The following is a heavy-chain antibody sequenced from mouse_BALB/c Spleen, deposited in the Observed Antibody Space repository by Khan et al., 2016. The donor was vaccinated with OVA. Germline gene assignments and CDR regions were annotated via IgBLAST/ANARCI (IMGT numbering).Heavy chain of an antibody. CDR1: GYSITNDYA. CDR2: ISYSGNT. J-gene: IGHJ2*01. CDR3: ARIYGGDFDY. D-gene: IGHD1-1*01. V-gene: IGHV3-2*02. Sequence: EVQLQESGPGLVKPSQSLSLTCTVTGYSITNDYAWNWIRQFPGNKLEWMGYISYSGNTKYNPSLKSRISITRDTSKNQFFLQLNSVTIEDTATYYCARIYGGDFDYWGQGTTLTVSS.